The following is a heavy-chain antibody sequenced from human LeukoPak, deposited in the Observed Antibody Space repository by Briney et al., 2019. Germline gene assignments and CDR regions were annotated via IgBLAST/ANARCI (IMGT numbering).Heavy chain of an antibody. Sequence: XXLSXXCXVSGGSISSXXXYWGWIRXXPXXGLEWIGSIYYSGSTYYNPSLKSRVTISVDTSKNQFSLKLSSVTAADTAVYYCAREDTADGTDYWGQGTLVTVSS. CDR2: IYYSGST. D-gene: IGHD5-18*01. CDR3: AREDTADGTDY. V-gene: IGHV4-39*07. J-gene: IGHJ4*02. CDR1: GGSISSXXXY.